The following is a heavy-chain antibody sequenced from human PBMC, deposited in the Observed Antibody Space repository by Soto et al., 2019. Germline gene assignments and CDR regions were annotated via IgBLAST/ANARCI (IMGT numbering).Heavy chain of an antibody. D-gene: IGHD3-22*01. Sequence: GGSLRLSCAASGFSFNIFAMNWVRQAPGKGLEWVSGISGGGGSTYYADSVKGRSTISRDNSNNTLYLQMNSLRAEDTAVYYCAKVPSSYDRSDLFYSWGQRSLVTVS. CDR3: AKVPSSYDRSDLFYS. CDR1: GFSFNIFA. V-gene: IGHV3-23*01. J-gene: IGHJ4*02. CDR2: ISGGGGST.